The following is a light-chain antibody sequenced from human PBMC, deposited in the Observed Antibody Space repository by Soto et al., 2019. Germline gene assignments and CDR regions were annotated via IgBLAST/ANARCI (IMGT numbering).Light chain of an antibody. CDR1: QSVSSSY. CDR3: QQYGSSSMYT. CDR2: GAS. Sequence: EIVLTQSPGTLSLSPGERATLSCRASQSVSSSYLASYQQKPGQAPRLLIYGASSRATGIPHRFSGSGSGTDFTLTISRLEPEDFAVYYCQQYGSSSMYTFGQGTKLEIK. V-gene: IGKV3-20*01. J-gene: IGKJ2*01.